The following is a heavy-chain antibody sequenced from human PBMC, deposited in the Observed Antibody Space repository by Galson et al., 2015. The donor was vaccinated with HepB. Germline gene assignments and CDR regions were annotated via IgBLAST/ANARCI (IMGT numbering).Heavy chain of an antibody. CDR3: AKDRGVY. CDR1: GFTFDDYA. CDR2: ISWNSGSI. J-gene: IGHJ4*02. Sequence: SLRLSCAASGFTFDDYAMHWVRQAPGKGLEWVSGISWNSGSIGYADSVKGRFTISRDNAKNSLYLQMNSPRAEDTALYYCAKDRGVYWGQGTLVTVSS. V-gene: IGHV3-9*01.